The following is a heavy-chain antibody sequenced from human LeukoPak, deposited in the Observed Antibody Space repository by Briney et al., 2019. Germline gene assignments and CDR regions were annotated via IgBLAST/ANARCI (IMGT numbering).Heavy chain of an antibody. Sequence: PGGSLRLSCAASGFTFSDYTINWVRQAPGKGLEWVSAISGSGYSTYYADSVKGRFTISRDNSKNTLYLQMNSLRAEDTALYFCAQWSRYFDYWGQGTLVTVSS. V-gene: IGHV3-23*01. D-gene: IGHD1-26*01. CDR2: ISGSGYST. J-gene: IGHJ4*02. CDR1: GFTFSDYT. CDR3: AQWSRYFDY.